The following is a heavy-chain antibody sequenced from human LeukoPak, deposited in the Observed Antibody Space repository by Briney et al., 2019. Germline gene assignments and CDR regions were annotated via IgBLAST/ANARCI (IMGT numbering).Heavy chain of an antibody. CDR3: ARVSVVYGMDV. J-gene: IGHJ6*01. V-gene: IGHV4-59*12. CDR1: GGSISSDY. Sequence: SETLSLTCSVSGGSISSDYWSWIRQPPGKGLEWIGYMYYTGSINYNPSFKSRVTISLATSKTQFSLKLNSVTSADTAVYYCARVSVVYGMDVWGQGTTITVSS. CDR2: MYYTGSI.